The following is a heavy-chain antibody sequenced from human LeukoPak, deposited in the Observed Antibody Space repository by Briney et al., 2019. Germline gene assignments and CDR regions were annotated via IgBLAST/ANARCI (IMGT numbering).Heavy chain of an antibody. CDR1: GFTFSNYA. Sequence: GGSLRLSCSASGFTFSNYAMSWVRQAPGKGLEWASTISGTGGSAKYADSVKGRFTFSRDNSKDTLYLQMNGLRAEDTAVYYCAKDQGGRHYDILAGYYPENFFDYWGQGTLVTVSS. CDR2: ISGTGGSA. CDR3: AKDQGGRHYDILAGYYPENFFDY. D-gene: IGHD3-9*01. J-gene: IGHJ4*02. V-gene: IGHV3-23*01.